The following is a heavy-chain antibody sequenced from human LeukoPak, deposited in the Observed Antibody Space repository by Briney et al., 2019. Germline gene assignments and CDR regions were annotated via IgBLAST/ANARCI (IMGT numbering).Heavy chain of an antibody. Sequence: SETLSLTCTVSGGSISSYYWSWIRQPPGKGLEWIGYIYNSGSTNYNPSLKSRVTILVDASKNQFSLKLSSVTAADMAVYYCARDPYGYKKDWYYFDYWGQGTLVTVSS. CDR3: ARDPYGYKKDWYYFDY. J-gene: IGHJ4*02. D-gene: IGHD5-18*01. V-gene: IGHV4-59*01. CDR1: GGSISSYY. CDR2: IYNSGST.